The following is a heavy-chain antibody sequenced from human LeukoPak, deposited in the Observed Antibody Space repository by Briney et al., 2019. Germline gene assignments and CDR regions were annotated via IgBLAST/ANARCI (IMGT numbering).Heavy chain of an antibody. CDR1: GGSISSGGYY. D-gene: IGHD5-18*01. V-gene: IGHV4-31*03. Sequence: SETLSLTCTISGGSISSGGYYWSWIRQHPGKGLEWIGYIYYSGSTYYNPSLKSRVTISVDTSKNQFSLKLSSVTAADTAVYYCARGFRGYSYGYVSSAFDIWGLGTMVTVSS. CDR3: ARGFRGYSYGYVSSAFDI. J-gene: IGHJ3*02. CDR2: IYYSGST.